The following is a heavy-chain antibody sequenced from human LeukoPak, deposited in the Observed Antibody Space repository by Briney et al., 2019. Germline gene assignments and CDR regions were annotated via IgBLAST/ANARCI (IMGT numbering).Heavy chain of an antibody. CDR1: GYSFTNYW. V-gene: IGHV5-51*01. J-gene: IGHJ4*02. CDR3: ARLDGSGSYPPYFDY. Sequence: GESLKISCKGSGYSFTNYWIGWVRQMPGKGLEWMGIIYPSDSDTRYSPSLQGQVTIPVGKSISTAYLQWSSLKASDTAIYYCARLDGSGSYPPYFDYWGQGTLVTVSS. D-gene: IGHD1-26*01. CDR2: IYPSDSDT.